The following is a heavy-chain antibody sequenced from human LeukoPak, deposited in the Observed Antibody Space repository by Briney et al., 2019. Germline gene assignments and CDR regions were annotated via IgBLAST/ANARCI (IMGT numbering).Heavy chain of an antibody. CDR1: RFAFSNYG. CDR2: ISGSGGST. CDR3: AKVVVITHFDY. J-gene: IGHJ4*02. V-gene: IGHV3-23*01. Sequence: GGSLRLSCAVSRFAFSNYGMSWVRQAPGKGLEWVSAISGSGGSTYYADSVKGRFTISRDNSKNTLYLQMNSLRAEDTAVYYCAKVVVITHFDYWGQGTLVTVSS. D-gene: IGHD3-22*01.